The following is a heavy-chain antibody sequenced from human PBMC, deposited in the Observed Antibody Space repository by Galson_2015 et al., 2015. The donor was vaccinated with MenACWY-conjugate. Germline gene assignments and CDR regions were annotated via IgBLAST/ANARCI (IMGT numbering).Heavy chain of an antibody. V-gene: IGHV4-4*01. CDR3: ARALSSSRTV. Sequence: ATLSLTCAVSGGAIDSRDWWGWVRPPPGQGLVWVGETYYSGKTNYKPSLSGRVTISLDANKGEFFLRLAPVTAADTALYFCARALSSSRTVWGQGMVVAVSS. CDR2: TYYSGKT. J-gene: IGHJ1*01. D-gene: IGHD6-13*01. CDR1: GGAIDSRDW.